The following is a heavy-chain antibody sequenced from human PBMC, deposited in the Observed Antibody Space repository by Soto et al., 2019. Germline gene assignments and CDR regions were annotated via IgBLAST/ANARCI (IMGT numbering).Heavy chain of an antibody. V-gene: IGHV3-33*01. Sequence: QVQLVESGGGVVQPGRSLRLSCAASGFTFSSYGMHWVRQAPGKGLEWVAVIWYDGSNKYYADSVKGRFTISRDNSKNTLYLQMNSLRAEDTAVYYCARSLQVGDSSGYSYGMDVWGQGTTVTVSS. CDR2: IWYDGSNK. CDR1: GFTFSSYG. D-gene: IGHD3-22*01. J-gene: IGHJ6*02. CDR3: ARSLQVGDSSGYSYGMDV.